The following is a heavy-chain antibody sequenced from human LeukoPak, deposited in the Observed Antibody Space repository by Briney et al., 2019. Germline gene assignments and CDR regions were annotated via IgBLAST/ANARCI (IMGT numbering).Heavy chain of an antibody. D-gene: IGHD3-3*01. CDR3: ARLGYGYDFWSGYSQRWFDP. CDR2: IYYSGST. Sequence: PSETLSLTCTVSGGSISSSSYYWGWIRQPPGKGLEWIGSIYYSGSTYYNPSLESRVTISVDTSKNQFSLKLSSVTAADTAVYYCARLGYGYDFWSGYSQRWFDPWGQGTLVTVSS. J-gene: IGHJ5*02. V-gene: IGHV4-39*01. CDR1: GGSISSSSYY.